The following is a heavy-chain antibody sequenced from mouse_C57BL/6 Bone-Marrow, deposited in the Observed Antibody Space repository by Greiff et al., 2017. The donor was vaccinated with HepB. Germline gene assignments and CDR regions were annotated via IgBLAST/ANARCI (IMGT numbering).Heavy chain of an antibody. Sequence: QVQLQQSGAELVRPGSSVKLSCKASGYTFTSYWMDWVKQRPGQGLEWIGNIYPSDSETHYNQKFKDKATLTVDKSSSTAYMPLSSLTSEDSAVYYCARKGKSYGNRDYWGQGTTLTVSS. D-gene: IGHD2-1*01. CDR1: GYTFTSYW. V-gene: IGHV1-61*01. CDR2: IYPSDSET. CDR3: ARKGKSYGNRDY. J-gene: IGHJ2*01.